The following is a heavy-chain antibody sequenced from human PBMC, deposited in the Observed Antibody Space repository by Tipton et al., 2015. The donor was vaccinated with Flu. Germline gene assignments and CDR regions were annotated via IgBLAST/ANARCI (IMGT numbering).Heavy chain of an antibody. CDR1: GFTFGDYA. Sequence: RSLRLSCAASGFTFGDYAMHWVRQAPGKGLEWVSGISRNSDSIRYADSVKGRFTVSRDNAKNSLYLQMNSLRGEDTALYYCAKRMWSSTDWYFDLWGRGTLVTVSS. CDR3: AKRMWSSTDWYFDL. CDR2: ISRNSDSI. D-gene: IGHD2-21*01. V-gene: IGHV3-9*01. J-gene: IGHJ2*01.